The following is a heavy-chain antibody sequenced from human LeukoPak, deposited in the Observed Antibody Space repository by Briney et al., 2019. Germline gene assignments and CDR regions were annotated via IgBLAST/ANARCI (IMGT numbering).Heavy chain of an antibody. J-gene: IGHJ4*02. CDR2: IYSDGST. CDR1: GFIVSSNY. D-gene: IGHD3-3*01. V-gene: IGHV3-53*01. Sequence: GGSLRLSCAASGFIVSSNYMSWVRQAPGKGLEWVSIIYSDGSTYYADSVKGRFTISRDNFKNILYFDMNSLRVEDTAVYYCARVDYDFWSGYPTRRYFDYWGQGTLVTVSS. CDR3: ARVDYDFWSGYPTRRYFDY.